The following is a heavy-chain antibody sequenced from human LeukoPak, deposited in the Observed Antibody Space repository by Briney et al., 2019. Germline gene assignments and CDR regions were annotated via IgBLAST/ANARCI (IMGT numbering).Heavy chain of an antibody. V-gene: IGHV3-33*08. CDR3: ARDTGP. CDR1: GFTVSSNY. CDR2: IWYDGSNK. D-gene: IGHD4-17*01. J-gene: IGHJ5*02. Sequence: GGSLRLSCAASGFTVSSNYMSWVRQAPGKGLEWVAVIWYDGSNKYYADSVKGRFTISRDNSKNTLYLQMNSLRAEDTAVYYCARDTGPWGQGTLVTVSS.